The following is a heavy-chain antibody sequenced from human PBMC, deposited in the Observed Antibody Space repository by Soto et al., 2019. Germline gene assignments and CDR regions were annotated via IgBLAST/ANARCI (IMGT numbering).Heavy chain of an antibody. D-gene: IGHD1-26*01. J-gene: IGHJ5*02. V-gene: IGHV3-33*01. CDR3: VRGHGVATTRGLFYP. Sequence: PGGYLRISCEAYGFTLSSYGIHWVRQAPGKGLEWVAVIWYDGSNKYYADSVKGRFSISRDNSKNTLYLLMNSLRAEDTAVYYCVRGHGVATTRGLFYPCRRGTLVTVSA. CDR1: GFTLSSYG. CDR2: IWYDGSNK.